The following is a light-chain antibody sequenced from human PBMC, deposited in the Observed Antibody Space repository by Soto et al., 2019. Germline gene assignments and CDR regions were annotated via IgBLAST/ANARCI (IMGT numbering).Light chain of an antibody. V-gene: IGLV1-47*01. CDR3: AAWDDSLSGLYV. CDR1: SSNIGSNY. CDR2: RNN. Sequence: QSVLTQPPSASGTPGQRVTISCSGSSSNIGSNYVYWYQQLPGTAPKLLIYRNNQRPSGVPDRFSGSKSGTSASLAISGLRSEDESDYYCAAWDDSLSGLYVFGPGTEVTVL. J-gene: IGLJ1*01.